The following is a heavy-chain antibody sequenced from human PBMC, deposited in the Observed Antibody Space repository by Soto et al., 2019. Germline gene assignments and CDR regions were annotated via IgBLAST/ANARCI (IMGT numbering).Heavy chain of an antibody. CDR1: GGSISSGGYY. V-gene: IGHV4-31*03. Sequence: QVQLQESGPGLVKPSQTLSLTCTVSGGSISSGGYYWSWFRQHPGKGLEWIGYIYYSGSTYYNPSLKRRVTISVDTSKNQFSLKLSSVTAADTAVYYCAREADYGDYGRGIGAFDIWGQGTMVTVSS. CDR2: IYYSGST. J-gene: IGHJ3*02. D-gene: IGHD4-17*01. CDR3: AREADYGDYGRGIGAFDI.